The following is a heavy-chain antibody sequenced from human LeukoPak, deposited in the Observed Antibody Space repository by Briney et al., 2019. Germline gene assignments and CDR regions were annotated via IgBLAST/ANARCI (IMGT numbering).Heavy chain of an antibody. CDR3: ARVRGGWFPLDY. CDR2: INAGNGNT. J-gene: IGHJ4*02. D-gene: IGHD6-19*01. Sequence: ASVRVSCTASGYTFTSYAMHWVRQAPGHRLEWMGWINAGNGNTKYSQKFQGRVTITRDTSASTAYMELSSLRSEDTAVYYCARVRGGWFPLDYWGQGTLVTVSS. V-gene: IGHV1-3*01. CDR1: GYTFTSYA.